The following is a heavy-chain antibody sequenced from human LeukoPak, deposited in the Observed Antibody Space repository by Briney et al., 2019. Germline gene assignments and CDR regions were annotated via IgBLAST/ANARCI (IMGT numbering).Heavy chain of an antibody. V-gene: IGHV1-24*01. D-gene: IGHD3-9*01. J-gene: IGHJ4*02. CDR2: FDPEDGET. Sequence: ASVKVSCKVSGYTLTELSMHWVRQAPGKGLEWMGGFDPEDGETIYAQKFQGRVTMTEDTSTDTAYMKLSSLRSEDTAVYYCATFYYYDILTGYYYWGQGTLVTVSS. CDR3: ATFYYYDILTGYYY. CDR1: GYTLTELS.